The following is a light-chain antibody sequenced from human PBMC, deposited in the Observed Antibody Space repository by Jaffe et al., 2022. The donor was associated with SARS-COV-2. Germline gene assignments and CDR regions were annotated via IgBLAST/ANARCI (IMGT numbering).Light chain of an antibody. V-gene: IGLV3-1*01. J-gene: IGLJ2*01. CDR2: QDS. CDR3: QAWDSSTAERVV. CDR1: KLGDKY. Sequence: SYELTQPPSVSVSPGQTASITCSGDKLGDKYACWYQQKPGQSPVLVIYQDSKRPSGIPERFSGSNSGNTATLTISGTQAMDEADYYCQAWDSSTAERVVFGGGTKLTVL.